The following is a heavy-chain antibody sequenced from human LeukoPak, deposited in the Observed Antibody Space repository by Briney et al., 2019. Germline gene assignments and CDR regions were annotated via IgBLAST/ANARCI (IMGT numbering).Heavy chain of an antibody. Sequence: ASVKVSCKASGYTFTSYAMNWVRQAPGQGLEWMGWINTNTGNPTYAQGFTGRFVFSLDTSVSTAYLQISSLKAEDTAVYYCTRVISNGYKSNYYYYGMDVWGQGTTVTVSS. CDR1: GYTFTSYA. D-gene: IGHD5-24*01. CDR2: INTNTGNP. V-gene: IGHV7-4-1*02. CDR3: TRVISNGYKSNYYYYGMDV. J-gene: IGHJ6*02.